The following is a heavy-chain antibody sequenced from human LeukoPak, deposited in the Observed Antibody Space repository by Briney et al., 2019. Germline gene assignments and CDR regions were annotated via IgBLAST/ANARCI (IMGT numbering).Heavy chain of an antibody. J-gene: IGHJ6*03. CDR3: ARSPVVPAAFYYMDV. Sequence: GGSLRLSCAASGFTFSAYSMNWVRQAPGKGLEWVSYIKSSGTTIYYADSVKGRFTISRDNSKNTLYLQMNSLRAEDTAVYYCARSPVVPAAFYYMDVWGKGTTVTVSS. V-gene: IGHV3-48*01. CDR2: IKSSGTTI. CDR1: GFTFSAYS. D-gene: IGHD2-2*01.